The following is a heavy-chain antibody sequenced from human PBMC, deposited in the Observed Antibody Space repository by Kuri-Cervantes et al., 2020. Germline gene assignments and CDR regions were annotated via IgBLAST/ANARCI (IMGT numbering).Heavy chain of an antibody. Sequence: ASVKVSCKASGYTFTSYYMHWVRQAPGQGLEWMGWISAFDGKTKFAQRLQGRVTMTTDTSTSTAYMELRSLRSDDTAVYYCARGPGSGYLSYYYYYGMDVWGQGTTVTVSS. CDR3: ARGPGSGYLSYYYYYGMDV. V-gene: IGHV1-18*04. CDR2: ISAFDGKT. D-gene: IGHD3-22*01. J-gene: IGHJ6*02. CDR1: GYTFTSYY.